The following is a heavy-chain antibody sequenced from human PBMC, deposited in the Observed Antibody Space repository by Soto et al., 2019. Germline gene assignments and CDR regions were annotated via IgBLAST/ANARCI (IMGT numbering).Heavy chain of an antibody. CDR3: ARDPLWGTAMVLWYFDL. CDR1: GFTFSSYS. CDR2: ITSSGTTV. V-gene: IGHV3-48*01. J-gene: IGHJ2*01. D-gene: IGHD5-18*01. Sequence: PGGSLRLSCAASGFTFSSYSLNWVRQAPGKGLEWVSYITSSGTTVYYADSVKGRFTISRDNSKNTLYLQMNSLRAEDTAVYYCARDPLWGTAMVLWYFDLWGRGTLVTVSS.